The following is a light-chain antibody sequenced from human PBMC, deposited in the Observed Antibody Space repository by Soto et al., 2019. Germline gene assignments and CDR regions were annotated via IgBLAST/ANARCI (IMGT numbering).Light chain of an antibody. CDR1: QSLRNW. J-gene: IGKJ1*01. CDR2: KAS. CDR3: QQYDTHSWT. Sequence: DIQMTQSPSTLSASVGDRVTITCRASQSLRNWLAWYQQKPGKAPKLLIYKASSLESGVPSRFSGSGSGAEFTLTINGLQPDDFATYYCQQYDTHSWTFDQGTKVDIK. V-gene: IGKV1-5*03.